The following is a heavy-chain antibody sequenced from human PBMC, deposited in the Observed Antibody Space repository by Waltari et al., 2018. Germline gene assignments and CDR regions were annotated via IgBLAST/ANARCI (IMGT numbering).Heavy chain of an antibody. D-gene: IGHD3-10*01. CDR3: ATNYGADYYAMDV. V-gene: IGHV5-51*01. J-gene: IGHJ6*02. CDR1: GYSFTTYW. Sequence: EVQLVQSGAEVKKPGASLKISCKGSGYSFTTYWIGWVRQMPGKGLEWMGIIHPGDSDTRYSPSFRGHVAISADMSISTAYLQWSSLKASDTAMYYCATNYGADYYAMDVWGQGTTVTVSS. CDR2: IHPGDSDT.